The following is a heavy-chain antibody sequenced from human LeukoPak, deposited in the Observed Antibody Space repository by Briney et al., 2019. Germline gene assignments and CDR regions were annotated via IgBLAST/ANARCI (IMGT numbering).Heavy chain of an antibody. V-gene: IGHV1-18*01. CDR3: ARDNYGDRYYYYGMDV. J-gene: IGHJ6*02. Sequence: ASVTVSCTASGYTFTSYGISWVRQASGQGLEWMGWISAYNGNTNYAQKLQGRVTMTTDTSTSTAYMELRSLRSNDTAVYYCARDNYGDRYYYYGMDVWGQGTTVTVSS. CDR1: GYTFTSYG. CDR2: ISAYNGNT. D-gene: IGHD4-17*01.